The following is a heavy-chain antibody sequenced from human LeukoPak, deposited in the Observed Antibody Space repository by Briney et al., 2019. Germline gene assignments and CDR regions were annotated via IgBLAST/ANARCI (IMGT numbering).Heavy chain of an antibody. CDR1: GGSISSYY. V-gene: IGHV4-59*01. J-gene: IGHJ5*02. Sequence: SETLSLTCTVSGGSISSYYWSWIRQPPGKGLEWIGYIYYSGSTNYNPSLKSRVTIPVDTSKNQFSLKLSSVTAADTAVYYCARAMYYYGSGSSNWFDLWGQGTLVTVSS. CDR2: IYYSGST. D-gene: IGHD3-10*01. CDR3: ARAMYYYGSGSSNWFDL.